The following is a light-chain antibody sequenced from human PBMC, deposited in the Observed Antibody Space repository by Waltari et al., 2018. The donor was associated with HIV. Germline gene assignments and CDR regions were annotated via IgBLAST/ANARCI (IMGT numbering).Light chain of an antibody. V-gene: IGLV2-23*02. CDR2: EVT. J-gene: IGLJ2*01. CDR3: CSYTGAGVL. Sequence: QSALPHPVSASGSPRLSITASSPGVSSDVGAYDVLSWYQQHPGKAPKLMICEVTKRPSGVSDRVSGSRSGITASLTISGLQAEDEGNYYCCSYTGAGVLFGGGTKLTVL. CDR1: SSDVGAYDV.